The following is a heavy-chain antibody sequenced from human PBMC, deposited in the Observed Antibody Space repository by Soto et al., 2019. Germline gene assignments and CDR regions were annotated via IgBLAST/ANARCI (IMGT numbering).Heavy chain of an antibody. D-gene: IGHD3-3*01. CDR3: ASAQTYYDSWDDAVGHYYYGMDV. Sequence: SETLSLTCAVYGGSFSGYYWTWIRQPPGKGLEWIGEINHSGSTNYNPSLKSRVTISIDTSKTQFSLKLVSVTAADTAVYYCASAQTYYDSWDDAVGHYYYGMDVWGQGTTVTVYS. CDR1: GGSFSGYY. CDR2: INHSGST. J-gene: IGHJ6*02. V-gene: IGHV4-34*01.